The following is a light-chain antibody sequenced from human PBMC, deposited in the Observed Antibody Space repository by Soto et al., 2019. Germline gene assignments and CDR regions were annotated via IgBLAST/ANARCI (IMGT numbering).Light chain of an antibody. CDR2: EVS. J-gene: IGLJ1*01. V-gene: IGLV2-14*01. Sequence: QSAVTQAASVSGSPGQSITISCTGTSSDVGGYNYVSWYQQHPGKAPKLMIYEVSNRPSGVSNRFSGSKSGNMASLTISGLQAEDEADYYCSSYTSSSTRVFGTGTKVTVL. CDR1: SSDVGGYNY. CDR3: SSYTSSSTRV.